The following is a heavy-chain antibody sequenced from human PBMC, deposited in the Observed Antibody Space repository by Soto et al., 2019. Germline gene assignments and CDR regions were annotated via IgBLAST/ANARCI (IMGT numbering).Heavy chain of an antibody. CDR3: TRGSQAAFDI. V-gene: IGHV3-74*01. CDR2: INSDGSST. J-gene: IGHJ3*02. Sequence: GGSLRLSCAASEFTFSWYWMHWVRQAPGKGLVWVSRINSDGSSTTYADSVEGRFTISRDNAKNTLYLQMNSLRAEDTAVYYCTRGSQAAFDIWGQGTMVTVSS. CDR1: EFTFSWYW.